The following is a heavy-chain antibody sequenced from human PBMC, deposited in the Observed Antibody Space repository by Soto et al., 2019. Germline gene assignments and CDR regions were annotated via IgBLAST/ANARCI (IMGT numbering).Heavy chain of an antibody. D-gene: IGHD6-19*01. J-gene: IGHJ6*02. V-gene: IGHV4-59*01. CDR1: GGSISGYY. CDR3: ARADSSGWSGYYYYGMDV. CDR2: IYYSGST. Sequence: SETLSLTCTVSGGSISGYYWSWIRQPPGKGLEWIGYIYYSGSTNYNPSLTSRVTISVDTSKNQFSLKLSSVTAADTAVYYCARADSSGWSGYYYYGMDVWGQGTTVTVSS.